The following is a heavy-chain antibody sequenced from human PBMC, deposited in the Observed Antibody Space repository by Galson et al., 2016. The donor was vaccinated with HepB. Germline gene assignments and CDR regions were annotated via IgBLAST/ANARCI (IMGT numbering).Heavy chain of an antibody. CDR1: GFSFTNTW. Sequence: LRLSCAASGFSFTNTWMNWVRQAPGKGLEWVGRIKSRSDGGAIEYAAPVKGRFTIARDDSKNTLYLQMNSLKTEDTALYYCTTDLGAPRRSSGSSGYYYGPRGYWGQGTLVTVSS. J-gene: IGHJ4*02. D-gene: IGHD3-22*01. CDR2: IKSRSDGGAI. CDR3: TTDLGAPRRSSGSSGYYYGPRGY. V-gene: IGHV3-15*07.